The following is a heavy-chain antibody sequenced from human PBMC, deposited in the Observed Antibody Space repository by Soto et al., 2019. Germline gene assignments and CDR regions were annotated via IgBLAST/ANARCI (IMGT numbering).Heavy chain of an antibody. V-gene: IGHV5-51*01. CDR2: IYPGDSDT. CDR3: ARQEYCGGDCYPYYFDY. CDR1: GYSFTSYW. D-gene: IGHD2-21*02. Sequence: GESLKISCKGSGYSFTSYWIGWVRQMPGKGLEWMGIIYPGDSDTRYSPSFQGQVTISADKSISTAYLQWSSLKASDTAMYYCARQEYCGGDCYPYYFDYWGQGTLVTVSS. J-gene: IGHJ4*02.